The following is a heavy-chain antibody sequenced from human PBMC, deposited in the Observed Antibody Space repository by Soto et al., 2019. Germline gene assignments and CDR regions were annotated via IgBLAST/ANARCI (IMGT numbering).Heavy chain of an antibody. CDR2: IYYSGST. Sequence: SETLSLTCTVSGGSISSSSYYWGWIRQPPGKGLEWIGSIYYSGSTYYNPSLKSRVTISVDTSKNQFSLKLSSVTAADTAVYYCASAEGYYFDYWGQGTLVTVS. CDR3: ASAEGYYFDY. CDR1: GGSISSSSYY. V-gene: IGHV4-39*01. J-gene: IGHJ4*02.